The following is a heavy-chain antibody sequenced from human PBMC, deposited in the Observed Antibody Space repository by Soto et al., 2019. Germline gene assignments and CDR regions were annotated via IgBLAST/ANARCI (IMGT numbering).Heavy chain of an antibody. CDR2: IYHRGST. D-gene: IGHD3-22*01. J-gene: IGHJ4*02. CDR3: ARSEGYYDSSGEGDY. CDR1: GGSISSSNW. V-gene: IGHV4-4*02. Sequence: QVQLQESGPGLVKPSGTLSLTCAVSGGSISSSNWWSWVRQPPGKGLEWSGEIYHRGSTNYNPSLKRRVTISVDKSENQFSLKLSSVTAADTAVYYCARSEGYYDSSGEGDYWGQGTLVTVSS.